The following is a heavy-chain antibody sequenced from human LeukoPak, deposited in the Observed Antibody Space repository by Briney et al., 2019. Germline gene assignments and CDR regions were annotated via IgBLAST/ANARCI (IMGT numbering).Heavy chain of an antibody. Sequence: PGGSLRLSCVASGLSFSSYALSWVRQAPGKGLEWVAGGTESNTYYADSVKGRLTISRDSTRNTLHLQMNSLRADDTAVNYCSNGNAAKGAWGKGTLVIVSS. CDR3: SNGNAAKGA. V-gene: IGHV3-23*01. D-gene: IGHD4-23*01. CDR2: GTESNT. J-gene: IGHJ4*02. CDR1: GLSFSSYA.